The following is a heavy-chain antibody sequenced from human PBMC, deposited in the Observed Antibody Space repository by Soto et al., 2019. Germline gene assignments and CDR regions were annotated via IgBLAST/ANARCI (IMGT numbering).Heavy chain of an antibody. CDR1: GGSISSYY. V-gene: IGHV4-59*08. J-gene: IGHJ6*03. D-gene: IGHD2-2*01. CDR3: AGGYCSSTSCLSHYYYYYYMDV. Sequence: SETLSLTCTVSGGSISSYYCSWIRQPPGKGLEWIGYIYYSGSTNYNPSLKSRVTISVDTSKNQFSLKLSSVTAADTAVYYCAGGYCSSTSCLSHYYYYYYMDVWGKGTTVTVSS. CDR2: IYYSGST.